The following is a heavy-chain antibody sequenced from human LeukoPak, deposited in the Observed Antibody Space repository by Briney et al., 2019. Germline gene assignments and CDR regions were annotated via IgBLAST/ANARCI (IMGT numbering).Heavy chain of an antibody. CDR1: GFTFSSYG. CDR2: IWYDGSNK. Sequence: PGRSLTLSCAASGFTFSSYGMHWVRQAPGKGLEWVAVIWYDGSNKYYVDSVKGRFTISRDNSKNTLYLQMNSLRAEDTAVYYCARKVQGYCQHWGRGTLVTVSS. CDR3: ARKVQGYCQH. J-gene: IGHJ1*01. V-gene: IGHV3-33*01.